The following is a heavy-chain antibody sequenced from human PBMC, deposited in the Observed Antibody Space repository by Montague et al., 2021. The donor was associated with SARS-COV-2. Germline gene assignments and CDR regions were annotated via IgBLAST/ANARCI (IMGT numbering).Heavy chain of an antibody. D-gene: IGHD6-19*01. CDR1: GGSISSSSYY. V-gene: IGHV4-39*01. CDR2: IYYSGST. CDR3: ARQENSSGWFKPDAFDI. Sequence: SETLSLTCTVSGGSISSSSYYWGWIRQPPGKGLEWIGSIYYSGSTYYNPSLKSRVTISVATSKNQFSLKLSSVTAADTAVYYCARQENSSGWFKPDAFDIWGQGTMVTVSS. J-gene: IGHJ3*02.